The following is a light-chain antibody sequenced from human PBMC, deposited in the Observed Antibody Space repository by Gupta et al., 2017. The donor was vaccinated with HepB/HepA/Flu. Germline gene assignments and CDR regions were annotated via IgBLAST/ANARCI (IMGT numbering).Light chain of an antibody. CDR2: EVS. J-gene: IGLJ2*01. Sequence: QSALTQPASVSGSPGQSITISCTGTSSDVGSYNLVSWYQQHPGKAPKLMMYEVSKRPSGVANRFSGSKSGNTASLTISGLQAEDEADYYCCSYAGSSTLVVFGGGTKLTVL. V-gene: IGLV2-23*02. CDR3: CSYAGSSTLVV. CDR1: SSDVGSYNL.